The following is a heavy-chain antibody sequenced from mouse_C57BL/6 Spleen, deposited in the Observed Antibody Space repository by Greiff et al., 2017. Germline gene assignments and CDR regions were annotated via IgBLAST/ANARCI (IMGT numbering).Heavy chain of an antibody. V-gene: IGHV1-7*01. CDR2: INPSSGYT. CDR3: ARSGTTVVATGYYAMDY. Sequence: QVQLKESGAELAKPGASVKLSCKASGYTFTSYWMHWVKQRPGQGLEWIGYINPSSGYTKYNQKFKGKATLTADKSSSTAYMQLSSLTYEDSAVYYCARSGTTVVATGYYAMDYWGQGTSVTVSS. J-gene: IGHJ4*01. CDR1: GYTFTSYW. D-gene: IGHD1-1*01.